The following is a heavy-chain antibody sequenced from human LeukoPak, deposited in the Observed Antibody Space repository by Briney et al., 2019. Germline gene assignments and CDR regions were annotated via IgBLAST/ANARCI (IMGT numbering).Heavy chain of an antibody. V-gene: IGHV4-59*01. CDR1: GGSISSYY. CDR2: IYYSGST. CDR3: ARQHYYDSSGYSPFFDY. J-gene: IGHJ4*02. Sequence: SETLSLTCTVSGGSISSYYWSWIRQPPGKGLEWIGYIYYSGSTNYNPSLKSRVTISVDTSKNQFSLKLSSVTAADTAVYYCARQHYYDSSGYSPFFDYWGQGTLVTVSS. D-gene: IGHD3-22*01.